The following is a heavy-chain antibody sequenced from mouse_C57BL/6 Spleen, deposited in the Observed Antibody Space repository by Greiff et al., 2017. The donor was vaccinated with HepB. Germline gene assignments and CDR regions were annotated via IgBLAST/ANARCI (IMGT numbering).Heavy chain of an antibody. CDR3: ARRLLKYFDV. D-gene: IGHD2-13*01. Sequence: QVQLQQSGAELMKPGASVKLSCKATGYTFTGYWIEWVKQRPGHGLEWIGEILPGSGSTNYNEKFKGKATLTADTSSNTAYMQLSSLTTEDSAIYYCARRLLKYFDVWGTGTTVTVSS. CDR1: GYTFTGYW. J-gene: IGHJ1*03. V-gene: IGHV1-9*01. CDR2: ILPGSGST.